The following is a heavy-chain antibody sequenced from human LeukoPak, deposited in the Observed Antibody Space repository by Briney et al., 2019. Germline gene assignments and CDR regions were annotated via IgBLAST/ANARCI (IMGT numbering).Heavy chain of an antibody. D-gene: IGHD1-1*01. CDR3: ARQTTTTGIDY. J-gene: IGHJ4*02. CDR1: GGSFSGYY. Sequence: KASETLSLTCAVYGGSFSGYYWSWIRQPPGKWLEWIGEINHSGSTNYNQSLKSRVTISVDTSKNQFSLKLSSVTAADTAVYYCARQTTTTGIDYWGQGTLVTVSS. V-gene: IGHV4-34*01. CDR2: INHSGST.